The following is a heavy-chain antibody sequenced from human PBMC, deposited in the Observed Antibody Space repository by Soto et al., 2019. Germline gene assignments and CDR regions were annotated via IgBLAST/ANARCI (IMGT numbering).Heavy chain of an antibody. CDR2: IIPMFGTT. J-gene: IGHJ2*01. CDR1: GYSFTRYG. V-gene: IGHV1-69*13. D-gene: IGHD2-15*01. CDR3: ARVVTVVKSFHYWYFDL. Sequence: SVKVSCKASGYSFTRYGIGWARQAPGQGLEWMGGIIPMFGTTNYAQKFQGRVTITADESTSTAYMELSSLRSEDTAVYYCARVVTVVKSFHYWYFDLWGRGTLVTVSS.